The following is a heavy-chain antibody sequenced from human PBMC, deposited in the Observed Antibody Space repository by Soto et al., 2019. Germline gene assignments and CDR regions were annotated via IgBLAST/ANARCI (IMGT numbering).Heavy chain of an antibody. CDR3: AKGARNNKYCSGGSCYLAEYFQH. CDR1: GFTFSSYG. CDR2: ISYDGSNK. J-gene: IGHJ1*01. D-gene: IGHD2-15*01. V-gene: IGHV3-30*18. Sequence: PGGSLRLSCAASGFTFSSYGMHWVRQAPGKGLEWVAVISYDGSNKYYADSVRGRFTISRDNSKNTLYLQMNSLRAEDTAVCYCAKGARNNKYCSGGSCYLAEYFQHWGQGTLVTVSS.